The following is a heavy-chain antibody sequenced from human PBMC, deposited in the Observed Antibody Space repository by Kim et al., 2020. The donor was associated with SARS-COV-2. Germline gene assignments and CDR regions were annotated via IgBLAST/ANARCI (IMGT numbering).Heavy chain of an antibody. J-gene: IGHJ4*02. CDR3: ARGLAVTGTGY. CDR1: GFTFSSFW. CDR2: IKKDGSEK. Sequence: GGSLRLSCAASGFTFSSFWMSWVRQAPGKGLEWVANIKKDGSEKYYVDSVKGRFTISRDNAKNALYLQMDSLRTEDTAVYYCARGLAVTGTGYWGQGTLVTVSS. D-gene: IGHD6-19*01. V-gene: IGHV3-7*03.